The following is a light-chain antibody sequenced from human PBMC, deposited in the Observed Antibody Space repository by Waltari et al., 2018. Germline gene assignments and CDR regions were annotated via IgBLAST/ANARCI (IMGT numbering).Light chain of an antibody. V-gene: IGLV2-23*02. CDR3: CSSPESSTSWV. CDR1: RSDLGGCHL. CDR2: EVS. J-gene: IGLJ3*02. Sequence: QSALTQPASVSGSPGQSITISCTGLRSDLGGCHLVSWFQQHPDKAPKLLIYEVSKRPSEVSNRFSGSASGNTAYLTISGLQAEDEADYYCCSSPESSTSWVFGGGTKLTVL.